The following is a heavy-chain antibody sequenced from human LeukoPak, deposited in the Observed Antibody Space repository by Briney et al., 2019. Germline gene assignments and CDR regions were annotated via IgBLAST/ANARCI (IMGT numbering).Heavy chain of an antibody. CDR2: ISAYNDNT. V-gene: IGHV1-18*01. Sequence: ASVKVSCKASGYTFTNYGISWVRQAPGQGLEWMGWISAYNDNTNYAQKPQGRVTMTTDTSTSTAYMELRSLRSDDTAVYYCARDLYYYDSSGVDYWGQGTLVTVSS. CDR3: ARDLYYYDSSGVDY. D-gene: IGHD3-22*01. CDR1: GYTFTNYG. J-gene: IGHJ4*02.